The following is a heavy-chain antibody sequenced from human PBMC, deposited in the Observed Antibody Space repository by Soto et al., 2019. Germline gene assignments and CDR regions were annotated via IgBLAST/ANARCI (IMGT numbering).Heavy chain of an antibody. CDR1: GGTFSSYA. Sequence: SVKVSCKASGGTFSSYAISWVRQAPGQGLEWMGGIIPIFGTANYAQKFQGRVTITADKSTSTAYMELSSLRSEDTAVYYCASDYDSSGYYYFPYWGQGTLLTVSS. V-gene: IGHV1-69*06. D-gene: IGHD3-22*01. J-gene: IGHJ4*02. CDR2: IIPIFGTA. CDR3: ASDYDSSGYYYFPY.